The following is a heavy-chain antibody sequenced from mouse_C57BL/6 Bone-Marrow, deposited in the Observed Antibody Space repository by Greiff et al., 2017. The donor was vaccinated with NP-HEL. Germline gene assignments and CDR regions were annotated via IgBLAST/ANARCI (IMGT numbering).Heavy chain of an antibody. V-gene: IGHV1-50*01. D-gene: IGHD2-14*01. J-gene: IGHJ3*01. Sequence: VQLVESGAELVKPGASVKLSCKASGYTFTSYWMQWVKQRPGQGLEWIGEIDPSDSSTNYTQKFKGKATLTVDTSSSTAYMQLSSLTSEDAAVYYCARSSYYGYDRFAYWGQGTLVTVSA. CDR3: ARSSYYGYDRFAY. CDR1: GYTFTSYW. CDR2: IDPSDSST.